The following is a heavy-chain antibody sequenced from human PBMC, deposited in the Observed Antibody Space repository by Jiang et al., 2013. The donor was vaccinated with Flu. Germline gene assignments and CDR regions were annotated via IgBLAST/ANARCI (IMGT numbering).Heavy chain of an antibody. D-gene: IGHD3-10*01. CDR1: GYNFTTYW. Sequence: GAEVKKPGESLKISCRGSGYNFTTYWITWVRQVPGKGLEWVGRIDPSDSYTSYGPSFQGHVTISVDKSISTAYPQWSSLKASDTALYYCARHQEYYYGSGTFPPGYWGQGILVTVSS. J-gene: IGHJ4*02. V-gene: IGHV5-10-1*01. CDR2: IDPSDSYT. CDR3: ARHQEYYYGSGTFPPGY.